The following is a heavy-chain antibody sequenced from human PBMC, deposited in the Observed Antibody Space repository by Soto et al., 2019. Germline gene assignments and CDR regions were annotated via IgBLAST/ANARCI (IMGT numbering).Heavy chain of an antibody. V-gene: IGHV3-11*01. J-gene: IGHJ5*02. D-gene: IGHD5-12*01. CDR1: GFIFSDFS. CDR3: ARDVSSATIGVCDL. Sequence: QVQLAESGGGLVKPGGSLRLSCAASGFIFSDFSMNWIRQAPGKGPEWLSYISGSGSPAWYADSVKGRFTISRDNAENTLAREMTSLRAADTAVYYCARDVSSATIGVCDLWGQGTLVTVSS. CDR2: ISGSGSPA.